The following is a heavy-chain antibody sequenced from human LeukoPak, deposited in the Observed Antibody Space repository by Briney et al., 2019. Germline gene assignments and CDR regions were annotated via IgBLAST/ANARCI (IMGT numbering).Heavy chain of an antibody. J-gene: IGHJ6*03. V-gene: IGHV3-15*01. CDR1: GFTFSNAW. Sequence: KPGGSLRLSCAASGFTFSNAWMSWVRQAPGKGLEWVGRIKSKAYGGTTEYAASVKGRFTISRDDSKSIAYLQMNSLKTEDTAVYYCTRYYYDSSGYYGAYAYYYYMDVWGKGTTVTVSS. CDR3: TRYYYDSSGYYGAYAYYYYMDV. CDR2: IKSKAYGGTT. D-gene: IGHD3-22*01.